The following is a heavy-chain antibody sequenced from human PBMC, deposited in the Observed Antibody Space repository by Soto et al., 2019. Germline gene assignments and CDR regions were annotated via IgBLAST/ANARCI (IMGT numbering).Heavy chain of an antibody. CDR3: AKGRAVEKANWYFDL. Sequence: EMQLLESGGGLVQPGGSLRLSCAASGFTFSGYAMSSARRAPGKGLKWVSTSTNGAGGGRYYADSVRGRFTISGNNSKNTLYLPMNSVRGEHTAIDYCAKGRAVEKANWYFDLWGRGTLVTVS. CDR2: TNGAGGGR. D-gene: IGHD2-15*01. CDR1: GFTFSGYA. V-gene: IGHV3-23*01. J-gene: IGHJ2*01.